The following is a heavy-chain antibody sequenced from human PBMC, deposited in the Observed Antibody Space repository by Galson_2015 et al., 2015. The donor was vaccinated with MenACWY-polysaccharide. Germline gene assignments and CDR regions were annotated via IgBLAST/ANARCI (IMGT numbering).Heavy chain of an antibody. J-gene: IGHJ4*02. Sequence: SLRLSCAASGFRFEDYAMHWVRQAPGKGLEWVTGISWKSITMGQADAVKGRSTISRDNAKNSIYLQMNSLELEDTAVYYCVKGLTSIPGIAAGGFDSWGQGTLVTVSS. CDR3: VKGLTSIPGIAAGGFDS. D-gene: IGHD6-13*01. CDR1: GFRFEDYA. CDR2: ISWKSITM. V-gene: IGHV3-9*01.